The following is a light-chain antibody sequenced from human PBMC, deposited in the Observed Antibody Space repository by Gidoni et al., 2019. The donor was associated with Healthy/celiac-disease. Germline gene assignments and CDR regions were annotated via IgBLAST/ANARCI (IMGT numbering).Light chain of an antibody. CDR2: DAS. Sequence: DIQMTQSPSTLSASVGDRVTITCRASQSISSWLAWYQQKPGKAPKLLIYDASSLESGVPSRFSGSGSGTEFTLTISSLQPDDFATYYCQQYNSWPTFXXXTKVEIK. J-gene: IGKJ1*01. CDR3: QQYNSWPT. CDR1: QSISSW. V-gene: IGKV1-5*01.